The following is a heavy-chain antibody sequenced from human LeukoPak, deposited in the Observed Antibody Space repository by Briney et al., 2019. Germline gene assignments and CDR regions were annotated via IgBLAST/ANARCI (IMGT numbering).Heavy chain of an antibody. CDR2: IYSGGST. J-gene: IGHJ3*02. V-gene: IGHV3-53*01. D-gene: IGHD3-16*01. Sequence: GGSLRLSCAASGFTFSSYWMSWVRQAPGKGLEWVSVIYSGGSTYYADSVKGRFTISRDNSKNTLYLQMNSLRAEDTAVYYCARGLGVSYAFDIWGQGTMVTVSS. CDR3: ARGLGVSYAFDI. CDR1: GFTFSSYW.